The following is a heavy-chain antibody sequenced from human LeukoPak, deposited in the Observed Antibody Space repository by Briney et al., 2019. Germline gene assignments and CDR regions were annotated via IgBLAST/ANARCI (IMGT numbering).Heavy chain of an antibody. CDR2: IIPIFGTA. CDR1: GGTFSRYA. V-gene: IGHV1-69*05. D-gene: IGHD3-22*01. Sequence: SVKVSCKASGGTFSRYAISWVRQAPGQGLEWMGRIIPIFGTANYAQKFQGRVTITTDESTSTAYMELSSLRSEDTAVYYCAREYGVWDSSGYSYYFDYWGQGTLVTVSS. CDR3: AREYGVWDSSGYSYYFDY. J-gene: IGHJ4*02.